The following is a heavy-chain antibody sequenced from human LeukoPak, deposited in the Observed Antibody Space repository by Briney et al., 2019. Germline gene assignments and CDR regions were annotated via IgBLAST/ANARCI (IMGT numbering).Heavy chain of an antibody. J-gene: IGHJ4*02. D-gene: IGHD5-12*01. CDR2: INPNSGGT. Sequence: ASVKVSCKSSGYTFTGYYMHWVRQAPGQGLEWMGWINPNSGGTDYAQRFQGRVTMARDTSISTAYMELSSLTSDDTAVYYCSRGRADGYSGYDFGDYWGQGTLVTVSS. V-gene: IGHV1-2*02. CDR1: GYTFTGYY. CDR3: SRGRADGYSGYDFGDY.